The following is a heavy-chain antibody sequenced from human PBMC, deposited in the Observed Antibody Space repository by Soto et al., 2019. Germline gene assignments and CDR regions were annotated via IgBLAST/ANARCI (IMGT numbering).Heavy chain of an antibody. J-gene: IGHJ4*02. V-gene: IGHV4-34*01. D-gene: IGHD2-21*02. Sequence: SETLSLTCAVVGDSLRGQSWNWIRQSPGKGLEWIGEIDQSGGTNYNPSLKSRAIISDDTSKHQFSLTLTSVTAADTAVYYCARATDRGDCPDYWGQGTLVTVSS. CDR2: IDQSGGT. CDR3: ARATDRGDCPDY. CDR1: GDSLRGQS.